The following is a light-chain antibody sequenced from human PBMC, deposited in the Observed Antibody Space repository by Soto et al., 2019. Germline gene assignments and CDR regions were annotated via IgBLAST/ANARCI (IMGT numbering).Light chain of an antibody. CDR1: QSVRTY. V-gene: IGKV3-11*01. CDR2: DSS. Sequence: EIVLTQSPVTLSLSPGESATLSCRASQSVRTYLAWYQQKPGQAPRLLIYDSSNRATGISARFSGSGSGTDFTLTISSLEPEDSGVYYCQQRSNWPPYTFGQGTKLEIK. CDR3: QQRSNWPPYT. J-gene: IGKJ2*01.